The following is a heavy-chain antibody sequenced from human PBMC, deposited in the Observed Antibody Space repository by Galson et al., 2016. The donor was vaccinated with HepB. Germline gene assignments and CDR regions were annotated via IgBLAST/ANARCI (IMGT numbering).Heavy chain of an antibody. Sequence: SLRLSCAASGFTFSNYWMDWVRQAPGKGLEWVATIKQDGSEKMYVDSVKGRFTISRDNDKNSLYLQMNSLRVEDTALYYCANLWEWAYWGQGTLVTVSS. V-gene: IGHV3-7*03. CDR2: IKQDGSEK. J-gene: IGHJ4*02. D-gene: IGHD3-16*01. CDR1: GFTFSNYW. CDR3: ANLWEWAY.